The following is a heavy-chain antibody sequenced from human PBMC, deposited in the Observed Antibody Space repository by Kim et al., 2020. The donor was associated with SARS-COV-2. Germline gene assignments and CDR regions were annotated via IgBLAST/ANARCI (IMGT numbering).Heavy chain of an antibody. CDR2: INWNGGST. J-gene: IGHJ4*02. Sequence: GGSLRLSCAASGFTFDDYGMSWVRQAPGKGLEWVSGINWNGGSTGYADSVKGRFTISRDNAKNSLYLQMNSLRAEDTALYYCARSYGSGSYYNGLGYWGQGTLVTVSS. CDR3: ARSYGSGSYYNGLGY. D-gene: IGHD3-10*01. V-gene: IGHV3-20*04. CDR1: GFTFDDYG.